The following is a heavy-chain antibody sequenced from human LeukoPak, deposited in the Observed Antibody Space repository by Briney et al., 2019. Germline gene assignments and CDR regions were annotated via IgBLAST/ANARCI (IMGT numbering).Heavy chain of an antibody. CDR3: TRDQTPYY. J-gene: IGHJ4*02. Sequence: PGGSLRLSCIASGFTFGDYATTWVRQAPGKGLEWVGFIASETYGGTAEYAASVKGRFTISRDDSKSIAYLQMNSLKTEDTAVYYCTRDQTPYYWGQGTLVTVSS. V-gene: IGHV3-49*04. CDR1: GFTFGDYA. CDR2: IASETYGGTA.